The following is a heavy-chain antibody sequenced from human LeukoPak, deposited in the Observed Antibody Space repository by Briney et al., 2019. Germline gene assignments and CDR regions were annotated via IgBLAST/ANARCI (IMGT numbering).Heavy chain of an antibody. CDR3: AVNGVAAYYFDY. V-gene: IGHV3-74*01. D-gene: IGHD2-15*01. CDR2: INSDGRST. CDR1: GFTFSTYW. Sequence: GGSLRLSCAASGFTFSTYWMHWVRQAPGKGLVWVSRINSDGRSTNYADSVKGRFTISRDNAKNTLYLQMNSLRAEDTAVYYCAVNGVAAYYFDYWGQGTLVTVSS. J-gene: IGHJ4*02.